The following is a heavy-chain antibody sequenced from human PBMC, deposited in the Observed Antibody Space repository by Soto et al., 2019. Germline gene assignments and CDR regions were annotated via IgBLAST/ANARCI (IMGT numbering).Heavy chain of an antibody. CDR2: VSGSGGGT. CDR1: GFTFSTYG. V-gene: IGHV3-23*01. D-gene: IGHD2-21*02. J-gene: IGHJ4*02. Sequence: EVQLLESGGGLVQPGGSLTLSCAASGFTFSTYGMTWVRQAPGKGLEWVSTVSGSGGGTYYADSVKGRFTISRVNSKNTMYLQMSNLRAEDTAVYFCARIGPYCGGDCYPDFDFWGLGTPVTVSS. CDR3: ARIGPYCGGDCYPDFDF.